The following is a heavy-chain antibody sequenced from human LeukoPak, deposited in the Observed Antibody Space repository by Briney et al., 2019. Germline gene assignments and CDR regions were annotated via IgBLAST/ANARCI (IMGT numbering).Heavy chain of an antibody. CDR1: GFTFSSYA. Sequence: GGSLRISCAASGFTFSSYAMSWVRQAPGKGLEWVSAISGSGDSTFYADSVKGRVSISRDNSKSTLYLQMNSLRAEDTAEYYCVRGLTVTNIESDYWGQGALVTVS. CDR3: VRGLTVTNIESDY. CDR2: ISGSGDST. J-gene: IGHJ4*02. V-gene: IGHV3-23*01. D-gene: IGHD4-17*01.